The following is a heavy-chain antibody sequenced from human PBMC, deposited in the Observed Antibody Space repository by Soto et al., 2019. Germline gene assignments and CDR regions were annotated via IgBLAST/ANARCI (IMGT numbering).Heavy chain of an antibody. CDR3: ARADWQRRDWNDPFDY. CDR1: GFTFSDYY. CDR2: ITGRGNVI. V-gene: IGHV3-11*01. D-gene: IGHD1-1*01. J-gene: IGHJ4*02. Sequence: QGQLVESGGGLVKPGGSLRLSCEASGFTFSDYYMAWIRQAPGKGLEWVSYITGRGNVIYYADSVKGSCTISRDNARNTLFLHIRSLRAEDTAVYYCARADWQRRDWNDPFDYWGQGTLVTVSA.